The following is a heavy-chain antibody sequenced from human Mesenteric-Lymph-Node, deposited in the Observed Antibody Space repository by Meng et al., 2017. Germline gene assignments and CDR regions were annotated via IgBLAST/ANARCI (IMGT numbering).Heavy chain of an antibody. V-gene: IGHV3-30-3*01. J-gene: IGHJ4*02. D-gene: IGHD6-19*01. CDR3: AKEKSSWSEFDS. CDR1: GFSFSSHA. CDR2: ISYDGSEK. Sequence: QVQLVESGGGVVQPGRSLRLSCAASGFSFSSHAMDWVRQAPGRGLERVAFISYDGSEKYYLDSVKGRFTISRDNSKNTLYLQMNSLRAEDMAVYYCAKEKSSWSEFDSWGQGTLVTVSS.